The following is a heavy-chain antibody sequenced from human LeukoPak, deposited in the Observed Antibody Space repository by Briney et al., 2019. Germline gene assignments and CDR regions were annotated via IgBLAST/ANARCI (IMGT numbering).Heavy chain of an antibody. CDR1: GGTFSSYA. CDR2: IIPILGIA. V-gene: IGHV1-69*04. Sequence: ASVKVSCKASGGTFSSYAISWVRQAPGQGLEWMGRIIPILGIANYAQKFRGRVTITADKSTSTAYMELSSLRSEDTAVYYCARDYEQTNYYGMDVWGQGTTVTVSS. CDR3: ARDYEQTNYYGMDV. J-gene: IGHJ6*02. D-gene: IGHD5-12*01.